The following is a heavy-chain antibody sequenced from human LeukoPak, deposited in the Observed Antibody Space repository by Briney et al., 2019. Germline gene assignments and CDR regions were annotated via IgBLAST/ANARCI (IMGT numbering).Heavy chain of an antibody. CDR1: GFTFSSYA. J-gene: IGHJ4*02. V-gene: IGHV3-23*01. CDR3: AKDQPTYYYDSSGYWDY. D-gene: IGHD3-22*01. Sequence: GGSLRLYCAASGFTFSSYAMSWVRQAPGKGLEWVSAISGSGGSTYYADSVKGRFTISRDNSKNTLYLQMNSLRAEDTAVYYCAKDQPTYYYDSSGYWDYWGQGTLVTVSS. CDR2: ISGSGGST.